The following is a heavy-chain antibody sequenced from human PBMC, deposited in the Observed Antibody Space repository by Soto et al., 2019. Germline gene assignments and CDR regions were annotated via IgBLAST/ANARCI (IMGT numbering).Heavy chain of an antibody. J-gene: IGHJ4*02. Sequence: PSETLSLTCAVSGDSISTNKWWSWVRQPPGKGLEWIGEVYHNGLTNYNASLKSRVTMSVDTSKNQFSLKLTSVTAADTAIYYCARDVAVPGESDRFDYWGQGTLVTVPQ. D-gene: IGHD6-19*01. CDR1: GDSISTNKW. CDR3: ARDVAVPGESDRFDY. CDR2: VYHNGLT. V-gene: IGHV4-4*02.